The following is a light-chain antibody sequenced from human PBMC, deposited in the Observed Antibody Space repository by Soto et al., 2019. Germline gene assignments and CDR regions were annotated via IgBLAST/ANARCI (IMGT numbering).Light chain of an antibody. CDR3: QQYGDSPIT. CDR2: AAS. CDR1: QSISHS. V-gene: IGKV3-20*01. J-gene: IGKJ5*01. Sequence: VLTQYTAILSVSPGERATLSCRASQSISHSLAWYQQKPGQAPRLLISAASTRATGIPARFSGSGSATDFTLTISRLEPEDFALYYCQQYGDSPITFGQVTLPAIK.